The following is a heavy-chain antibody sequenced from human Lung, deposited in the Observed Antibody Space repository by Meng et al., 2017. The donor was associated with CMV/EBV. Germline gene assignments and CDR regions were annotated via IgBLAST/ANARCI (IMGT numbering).Heavy chain of an antibody. J-gene: IGHJ4*02. CDR2: IKQDGNGK. D-gene: IGHD4-11*01. CDR3: ARHVRYRFDY. V-gene: IGHV3-7*01. Sequence: GESLKISCAASGFTFTNYWMTWVRQAPGKGLEWVANIKQDGNGKLYVDSVRGRFTISRDNAENLVFLQMNSLRPDDTAVYYCARHVRYRFDYWGQGDLVTVDS. CDR1: GFTFTNYW.